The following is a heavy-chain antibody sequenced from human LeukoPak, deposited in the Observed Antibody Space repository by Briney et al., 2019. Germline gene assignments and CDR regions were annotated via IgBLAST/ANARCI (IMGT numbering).Heavy chain of an antibody. CDR2: IYYSGST. CDR3: AIVGYYGSGSYFFDY. Sequence: PSETLSLTCTVSGGSISSYYWSWIRQPPGKGLEWIGYIYYSGSTNYNPSPKSRVTISVDTSKNQFSLKLSSVTAADTAVYYCAIVGYYGSGSYFFDYWGQGTLVTVSS. D-gene: IGHD3-10*01. CDR1: GGSISSYY. V-gene: IGHV4-59*01. J-gene: IGHJ4*02.